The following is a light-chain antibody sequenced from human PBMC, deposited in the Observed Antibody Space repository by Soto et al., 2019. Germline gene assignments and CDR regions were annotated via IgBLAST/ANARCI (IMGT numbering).Light chain of an antibody. CDR3: QHYDTYSP. CDR2: KTS. Sequence: DIQMTQSPSTLSASLGDRVTITCRASQTISSRLAWYQQLPGKAPKLLIYKTSSLESGVPSRFSGSGSGTEFTLTISSLQPEDLGIYYSQHYDTYSPFGGGTKVEIK. J-gene: IGKJ4*02. V-gene: IGKV1-5*03. CDR1: QTISSR.